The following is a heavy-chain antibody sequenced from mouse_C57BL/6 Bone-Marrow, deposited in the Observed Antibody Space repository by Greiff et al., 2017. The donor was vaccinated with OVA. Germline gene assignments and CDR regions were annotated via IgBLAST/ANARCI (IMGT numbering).Heavy chain of an antibody. V-gene: IGHV2-2*01. D-gene: IGHD1-1*01. CDR2: IWSGGST. CDR1: GFSLTSYG. J-gene: IGHJ4*01. CDR3: AINRDYGSSLYAMDY. Sequence: QVQLQQSGPGLVQPSQSLSITCTVSGFSLTSYGVHWVRQSPGKGLEWLGVIWSGGSTDSNAAFISRLSISKDNSKSQVFFKMNNLQADDTAIYYCAINRDYGSSLYAMDYWGQGTSVTVSS.